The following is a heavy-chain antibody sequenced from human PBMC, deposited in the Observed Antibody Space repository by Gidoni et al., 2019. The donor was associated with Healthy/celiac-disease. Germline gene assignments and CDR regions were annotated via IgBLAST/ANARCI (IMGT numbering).Heavy chain of an antibody. V-gene: IGHV3-33*01. D-gene: IGHD6-6*01. CDR1: GFTFSSYG. J-gene: IGHJ4*02. Sequence: QVQLVESGGGVVQPGRSLRLSCAASGFTFSSYGMHWVRQAPGKGLEWVAVIWYDGSNKYYADSVKGRFTISRDNSKNTLYLQMNSLRAEDTAVYYCARDREYSSSSGVIDYWGQGTLVTVSS. CDR3: ARDREYSSSSGVIDY. CDR2: IWYDGSNK.